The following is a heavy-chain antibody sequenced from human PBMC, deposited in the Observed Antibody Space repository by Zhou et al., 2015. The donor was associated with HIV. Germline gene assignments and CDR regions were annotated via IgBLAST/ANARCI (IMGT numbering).Heavy chain of an antibody. CDR3: ARATYYYGSGSYYNPHYYGMDV. Sequence: QVQLVQSGAEVKKPGSSVKVSCKASGGTFSSYAISWVRQAPGQGLEWMGGIIPIFGTANYAQKFQGRVTITADESTSTAYMELSSLRSEDTAVYYCARATYYYGSGSYYNPHYYGMDVWGQGTTVTVSS. V-gene: IGHV1-69*01. J-gene: IGHJ6*02. D-gene: IGHD3-10*01. CDR1: GGTFSSYA. CDR2: IIPIFGTA.